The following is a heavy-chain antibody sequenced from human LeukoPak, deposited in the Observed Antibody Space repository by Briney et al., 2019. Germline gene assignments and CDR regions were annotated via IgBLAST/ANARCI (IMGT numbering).Heavy chain of an antibody. CDR2: ITNTGLST. J-gene: IGHJ4*02. V-gene: IGHV3-23*01. CDR3: AKAPRKTVAGLSGSDF. D-gene: IGHD6-19*01. Sequence: GGSLRLSCAASGFTLNNYAMSWVRQAPGKGLEWVSAITNTGLSTYYADSVKGRFTISRDNSKNTLYVQMNSLRAEDTAVYFCAKAPRKTVAGLSGSDFWGQGTRVTVSS. CDR1: GFTLNNYA.